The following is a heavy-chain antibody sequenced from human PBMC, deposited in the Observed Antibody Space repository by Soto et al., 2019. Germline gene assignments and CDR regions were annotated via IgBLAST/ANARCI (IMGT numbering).Heavy chain of an antibody. D-gene: IGHD3-10*01. Sequence: PSETLSLTCTVSGGSISSSSYYWGWIRQPPGKGLEWIGSIYYSGSTYYNPSLKSRVTISVDTSKNQFSLKLSSVTAADTAVYYCARLPSMVRGEDYYHYGMDVWGQGTTVTVS. V-gene: IGHV4-39*07. CDR1: GGSISSSSYY. CDR2: IYYSGST. CDR3: ARLPSMVRGEDYYHYGMDV. J-gene: IGHJ6*02.